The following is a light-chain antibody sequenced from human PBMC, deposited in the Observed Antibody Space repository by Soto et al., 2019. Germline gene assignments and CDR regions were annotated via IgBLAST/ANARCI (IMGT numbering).Light chain of an antibody. J-gene: IGLJ3*02. CDR1: SSDVGGYSY. CDR3: SSYTSSSTRV. V-gene: IGLV2-14*01. CDR2: EVS. Sequence: QSVLTQPASVSGSPGQSITLSCTGTSSDVGGYSYVSWYQQHPGKAPKLMIYEVSNRPSGVSNRFSGSQSGNTASLTISGLQAEDEADYYCSSYTSSSTRVFGGGTKLTVL.